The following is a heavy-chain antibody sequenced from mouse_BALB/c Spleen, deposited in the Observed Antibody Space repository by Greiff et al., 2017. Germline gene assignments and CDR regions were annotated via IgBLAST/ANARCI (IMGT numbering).Heavy chain of an antibody. CDR2: INPSTGYT. CDR1: GYTFTSYW. Sequence: VKLVESGAELAKPGASVKMSCKASGYTFTSYWMHWVKQRPGQGLEWIGYINPSTGYTEYNQKFKDKATLTADKSSSTSYMQLSSLTSEDSAVYYCARGDFRTYYFDYWGQGTTLTVSS. V-gene: IGHV1-7*01. J-gene: IGHJ2*01. D-gene: IGHD2-13*01. CDR3: ARGDFRTYYFDY.